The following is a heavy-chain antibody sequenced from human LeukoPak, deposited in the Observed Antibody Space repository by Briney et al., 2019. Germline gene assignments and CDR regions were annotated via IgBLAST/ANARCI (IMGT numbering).Heavy chain of an antibody. Sequence: AGSLRISCAASGFTFDDYTMHWVRQAPGKGLEWVSLISGDGGSTFYADCVKGRFTISRDNSKISLYLQMNSLRTEDTALYYCAKDMHYDSSGYYYVGFDYWGQGTLVTVSS. D-gene: IGHD3-22*01. V-gene: IGHV3-43*02. CDR3: AKDMHYDSSGYYYVGFDY. CDR1: GFTFDDYT. J-gene: IGHJ4*02. CDR2: ISGDGGST.